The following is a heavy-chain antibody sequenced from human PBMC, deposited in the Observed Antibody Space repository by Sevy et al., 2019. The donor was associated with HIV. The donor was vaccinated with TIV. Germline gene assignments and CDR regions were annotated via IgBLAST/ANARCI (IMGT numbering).Heavy chain of an antibody. CDR1: GYTFTTYG. J-gene: IGHJ4*02. V-gene: IGHV1-18*04. D-gene: IGHD3-3*01. Sequence: ASVKVSCKASGYTFTTYGLSWVRQAPGQGLEGMGWIIGNTGARSLQDRITMTTDASTSTAYMEVRSLRSDDTAVYYCARQRHYDFWSIDSWGQGTLVTVSS. CDR3: ARQRHYDFWSIDS. CDR2: IIGNTG.